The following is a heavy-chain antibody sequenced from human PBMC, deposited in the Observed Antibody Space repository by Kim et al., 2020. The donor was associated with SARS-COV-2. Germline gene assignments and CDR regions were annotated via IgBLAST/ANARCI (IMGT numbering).Heavy chain of an antibody. D-gene: IGHD3-3*01. CDR2: IRSTTTGSGI. V-gene: IGHV3-23*01. CDR1: GFTISSYG. J-gene: IGHJ1*01. Sequence: GGSLRLSCAASGFTISSYGMSWVRQAPGKGVEWVSAIRSTTTGSGILYADSVQGRFTISRDNSKNTLDLQMNSLRVEDTTIYYCAKLSWDFWTGPKAE. CDR3: AKLSWDFWTGPKAE.